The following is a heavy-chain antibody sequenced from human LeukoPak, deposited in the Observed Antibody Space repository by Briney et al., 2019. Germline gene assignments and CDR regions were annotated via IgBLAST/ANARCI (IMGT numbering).Heavy chain of an antibody. CDR3: AKDIRNYYDSSGYSDY. V-gene: IGHV3-23*01. D-gene: IGHD3-22*01. J-gene: IGHJ4*02. CDR1: GFTFSNYA. Sequence: GGSLRLSCAASGFTFSNYAMSWVRQAPGKGLEWVSAISGSGGSTYYADSVKGRFTISSDNSKNTLYLQMNSLRAEDTALYYCAKDIRNYYDSSGYSDYWGQGTLVTVSS. CDR2: ISGSGGST.